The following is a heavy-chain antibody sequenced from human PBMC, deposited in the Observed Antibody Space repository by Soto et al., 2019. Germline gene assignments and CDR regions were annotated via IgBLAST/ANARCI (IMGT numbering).Heavy chain of an antibody. CDR3: APVRNFDKLFRL. Sequence: PSETLSLTCAVYGGSFSGYYWSWIRQPPGKGLEWIGEINHSGSTNYNPSLKSRVTISVDTSKNQFSLKLSSVTAADTAVYYCAPVRNFDKLFRLWGQGTPVTV. CDR2: INHSGST. V-gene: IGHV4-34*01. CDR1: GGSFSGYY. D-gene: IGHD2-21*01. J-gene: IGHJ4*02.